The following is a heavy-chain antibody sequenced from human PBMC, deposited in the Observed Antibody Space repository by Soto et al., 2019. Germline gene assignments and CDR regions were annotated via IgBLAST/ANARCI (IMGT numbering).Heavy chain of an antibody. Sequence: QVQLVQSGAEVKKPGSSVKVSCKISGGTFSRYSISWVRQAPGQGLEWMGGIVPIFGTRNYAQKFQDRVTITTDESATTAHMEVSNLRSEDTAVYYCARPYEGGYSSNHHYYYALDVWGQGTAVTVPS. D-gene: IGHD3-22*01. CDR2: IVPIFGTR. CDR1: GGTFSRYS. V-gene: IGHV1-69*01. J-gene: IGHJ6*02. CDR3: ARPYEGGYSSNHHYYYALDV.